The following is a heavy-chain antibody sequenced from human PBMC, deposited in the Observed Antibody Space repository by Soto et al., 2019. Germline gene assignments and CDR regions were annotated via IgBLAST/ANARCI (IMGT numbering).Heavy chain of an antibody. CDR3: ARGSGWYPPFDS. V-gene: IGHV1-3*05. Sequence: QVQLVQSGAEEKKPGASVKVSCKASGYTFTSYAMHWVRQAPGQRLEWMGWINAGNGNTKYSQKSQGRVTITRDTAAATAYEGLSPLSSEDRVVYYCARGSGWYPPFDSWAQGTLVTVPS. CDR2: INAGNGNT. D-gene: IGHD6-19*01. CDR1: GYTFTSYA. J-gene: IGHJ4*02.